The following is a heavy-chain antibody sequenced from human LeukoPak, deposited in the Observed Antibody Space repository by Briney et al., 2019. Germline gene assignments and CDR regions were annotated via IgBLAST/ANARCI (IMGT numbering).Heavy chain of an antibody. D-gene: IGHD1-26*01. V-gene: IGHV1-24*01. J-gene: IGHJ4*02. CDR1: GYTLTELS. CDR2: FDPEDGET. CDR3: ATDDPAVEATMVY. Sequence: GTSVKVSCKVSGYTLTELSMHWVRQAPGKGLEWMGGFDPEDGETIYAQKFQGRVTMTEDTSTDTAYMELSSLRSEDTAVYYCATDDPAVEATMVYWGQGTLVTVSS.